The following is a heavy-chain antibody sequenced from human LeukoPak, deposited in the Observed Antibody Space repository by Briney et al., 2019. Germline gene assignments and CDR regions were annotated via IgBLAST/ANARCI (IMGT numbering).Heavy chain of an antibody. CDR2: INPNSGGT. D-gene: IGHD3-16*02. J-gene: IGHJ3*02. CDR1: GYTFTGYY. CDR3: ARELMITFGGVIVPRPSDAFDI. Sequence: ASVKVSCKASGYTFTGYYMHWVRQAPGQGLEWMGWINPNSGGTNYAQKFQGWVTMTRDTSISTAYVELSRLRSDDTAVYYCARELMITFGGVIVPRPSDAFDIWGQGTMVTVSS. V-gene: IGHV1-2*04.